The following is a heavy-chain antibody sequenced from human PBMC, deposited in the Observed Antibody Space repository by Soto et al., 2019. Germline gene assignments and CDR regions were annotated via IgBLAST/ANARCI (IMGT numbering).Heavy chain of an antibody. CDR2: ISSNGGST. Sequence: PGGSLRLSCSASGFTFSSYAMHWVRQAPGKGLEYVSAISSNGGSTYYADSVKGRFTISRDNSKNTLYLQMSSLRAEDTAVYYCVKVPAAGLYDFWNYFDYWGQGTLVTVSS. CDR1: GFTFSSYA. V-gene: IGHV3-64D*06. CDR3: VKVPAAGLYDFWNYFDY. D-gene: IGHD3-3*01. J-gene: IGHJ4*02.